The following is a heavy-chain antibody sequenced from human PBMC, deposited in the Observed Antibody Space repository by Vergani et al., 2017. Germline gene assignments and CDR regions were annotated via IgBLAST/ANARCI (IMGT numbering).Heavy chain of an antibody. CDR3: ARTRLSRVLWFGELSREDYYYGMDV. D-gene: IGHD3-10*01. CDR1: GGSISSGGYY. Sequence: QVQLQESGPGLVKPSQTLSLTCTVSGGSISSGGYYWSWIRQHPGKGLEWIGYIYYSGSTYYNPSLKSRVNISVDTSKNQFSLKLSSVTAADTAVYDCARTRLSRVLWFGELSREDYYYGMDVWGQGTTVTVSS. V-gene: IGHV4-31*03. J-gene: IGHJ6*02. CDR2: IYYSGST.